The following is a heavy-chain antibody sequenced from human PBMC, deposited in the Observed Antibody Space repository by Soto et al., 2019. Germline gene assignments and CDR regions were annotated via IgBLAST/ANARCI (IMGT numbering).Heavy chain of an antibody. J-gene: IGHJ5*02. Sequence: SETLSLTCTVSNASLSRFYWSRVRKPAGKGLEWIGRIHTRGIINYHPSLTVRVIMSVDTSKNQFFLRLSSVTAADTGVYYCARGHNARSGYYDVSWGQGIQVTDSS. V-gene: IGHV4-4*07. CDR2: IHTRGII. CDR3: ARGHNARSGYYDVS. D-gene: IGHD3-22*01. CDR1: NASLSRFY.